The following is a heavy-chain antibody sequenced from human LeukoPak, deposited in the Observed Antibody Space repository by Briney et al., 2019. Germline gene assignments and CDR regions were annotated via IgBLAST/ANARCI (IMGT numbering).Heavy chain of an antibody. CDR3: ARGLGFDP. V-gene: IGHV3-48*03. J-gene: IGHJ5*02. CDR2: ISIIGTII. Sequence: RGSLRLSCAASVFTVSSYEMNWVRQAPGKGLEWVSYISIIGTIISYADSVRGRFTISRDNAKSSLYLQMNSLRAEDTAVYYCARGLGFDPWGQGTPVTVSS. CDR1: VFTVSSYE.